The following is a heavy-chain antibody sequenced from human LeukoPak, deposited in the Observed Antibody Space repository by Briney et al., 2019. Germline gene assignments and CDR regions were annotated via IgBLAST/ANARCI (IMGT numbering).Heavy chain of an antibody. CDR3: AKDGSYYEGNWFDP. D-gene: IGHD1-26*01. CDR1: GFTFSSYA. J-gene: IGHJ5*02. Sequence: PGGSLRLSCAASGFTFSSYAMSWVRQAPGKGLEWVSYISSSGSTIYYADSVKGRFTISRDNAKNSLYLQMNSLRAEDTALYYCAKDGSYYEGNWFDPWGQGTLVTVSS. V-gene: IGHV3-48*04. CDR2: ISSSGSTI.